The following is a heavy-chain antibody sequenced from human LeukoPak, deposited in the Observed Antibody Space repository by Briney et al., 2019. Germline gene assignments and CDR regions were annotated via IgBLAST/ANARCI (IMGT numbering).Heavy chain of an antibody. CDR2: INLDGTEE. CDR1: GVVFSTYW. CDR3: ASGRHDFLH. J-gene: IGHJ4*02. D-gene: IGHD3/OR15-3a*01. Sequence: QSGGSLRLSCAASGVVFSTYWMTWVRQAPGKGLEWVANINLDGTEEHYVDSSLKGRFTISRDNAKNSLYLQMTSLRVEDTAVYYCASGRHDFLHWGQGTLVTVSS. V-gene: IGHV3-7*01.